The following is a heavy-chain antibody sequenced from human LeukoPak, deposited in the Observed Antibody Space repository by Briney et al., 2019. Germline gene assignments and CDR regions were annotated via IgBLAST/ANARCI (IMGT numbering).Heavy chain of an antibody. CDR2: MRPNNGNT. CDR3: ARGPSESTSSDY. CDR1: GYTFTSYD. D-gene: IGHD2-2*01. V-gene: IGHV1-8*01. J-gene: IGHJ4*02. Sequence: GASVKVSCKASGYTFTSYDVNWVRQAAGQGLEWIGWMRPNNGNTGYAQKFQDRVTMTRDTSINTAYMELRSLTSEDTAVYYCARGPSESTSSDYWGQGTLVTIS.